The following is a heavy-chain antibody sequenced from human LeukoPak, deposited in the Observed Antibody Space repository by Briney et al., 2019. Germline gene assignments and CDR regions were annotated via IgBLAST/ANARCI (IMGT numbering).Heavy chain of an antibody. CDR2: ISAYNGNT. J-gene: IGHJ4*02. CDR1: GYTFTSYG. D-gene: IGHD6-19*01. V-gene: IGHV1-18*01. Sequence: ASVKVSCKASGYTFTSYGISWVRQAPGQGLEWMGWISAYNGNTNYAQKLQGRVTMTADTSTSTAYMELRSLRSDDTAVYYCARDRSSGWYYLFDYWGQGTLVTVSS. CDR3: ARDRSSGWYYLFDY.